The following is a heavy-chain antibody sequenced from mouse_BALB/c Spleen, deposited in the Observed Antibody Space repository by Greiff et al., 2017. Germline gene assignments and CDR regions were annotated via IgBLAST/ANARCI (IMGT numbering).Heavy chain of an antibody. J-gene: IGHJ4*01. CDR2: INSNGGST. D-gene: IGHD2-14*01. Sequence: EVQVVESGGGLVQPGGSLKLSCAASGFTFSSYGMSWVRQTPDKRLELVATINSNGGSTYYPDSVKGRFTISRDNAKNTLYLQMSSLKSEDTAMYYCASYRGAMDYWGQGTSVTVSS. V-gene: IGHV5-6-3*01. CDR3: ASYRGAMDY. CDR1: GFTFSSYG.